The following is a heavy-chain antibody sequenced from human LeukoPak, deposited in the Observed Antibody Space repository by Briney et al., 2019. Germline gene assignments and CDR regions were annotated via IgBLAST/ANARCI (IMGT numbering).Heavy chain of an antibody. D-gene: IGHD3-3*01. CDR2: INHSGST. Sequence: PSETLSLTCAVYGGSFSGYYWSWIRQPPGKGLEWIGEINHSGSTNYNPSLKSRVTISVDTSKNQFSLKLSSVTAADTAVYYCARGRSITIFGVVKVNSWFDPWGQGTLVTVSS. CDR1: GGSFSGYY. CDR3: ARGRSITIFGVVKVNSWFDP. V-gene: IGHV4-34*01. J-gene: IGHJ5*02.